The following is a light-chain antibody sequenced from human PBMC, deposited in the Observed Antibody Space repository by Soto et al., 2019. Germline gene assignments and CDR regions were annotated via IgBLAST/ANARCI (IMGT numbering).Light chain of an antibody. CDR3: QTYDTAPAWA. J-gene: IGKJ1*01. Sequence: DIQMTQSPSSLSASVGDRVTIACRASQGISNYLAWFQQKPGKVPKLLIFAASALQSGVPSRFSGSGSGTDLTLTIGSLQPEDVATYYCQTYDTAPAWAFGQGTRVEIK. CDR2: AAS. CDR1: QGISNY. V-gene: IGKV1-27*01.